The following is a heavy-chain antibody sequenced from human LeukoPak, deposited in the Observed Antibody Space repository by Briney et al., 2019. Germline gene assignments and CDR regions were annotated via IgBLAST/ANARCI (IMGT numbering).Heavy chain of an antibody. V-gene: IGHV4-39*01. CDR2: IYYSGST. CDR3: ARQSGPRTFDI. Sequence: SETLSLTCTVSGGSISSSSYYWGGIRQPPGKGLEWIGSIYYSGSTYYNPSLKRRATLIVDTSRDQICLRLSSVTAVDTAVDYCARQSGPRTFDIWGPGTMVTVSS. CDR1: GGSISSSSYY. J-gene: IGHJ3*02.